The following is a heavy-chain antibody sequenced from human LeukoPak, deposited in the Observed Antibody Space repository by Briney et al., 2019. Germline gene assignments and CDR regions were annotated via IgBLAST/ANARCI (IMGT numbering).Heavy chain of an antibody. CDR2: IYYSGST. D-gene: IGHD3-9*01. J-gene: IGHJ4*02. CDR3: ARHAYDILSDDY. Sequence: SETLSLTCTVSGGSISSSSYYWGWIRQPPGKGLEWIGSIYYSGSTYYNPSLKSRVTISVDTSKNQFSLKLSSVTAADTAVYCCARHAYDILSDDYWGQGTLVTVSS. CDR1: GGSISSSSYY. V-gene: IGHV4-39*01.